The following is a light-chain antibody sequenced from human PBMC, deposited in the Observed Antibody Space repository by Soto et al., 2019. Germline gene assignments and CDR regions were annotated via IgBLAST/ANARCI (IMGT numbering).Light chain of an antibody. J-gene: IGLJ2*01. CDR3: TSYTSSNTLV. CDR1: SNDIGSYNY. V-gene: IGLV2-14*03. Sequence: QSALTQPASVSGSPGQSITISCTGTSNDIGSYNYVSWYQQHPGKAPKLIIFEVNHRPSGISSRFSGSKSGNTASLGISGLQSDDEADYYCTSYTSSNTLVFGGGTKLTVL. CDR2: EVN.